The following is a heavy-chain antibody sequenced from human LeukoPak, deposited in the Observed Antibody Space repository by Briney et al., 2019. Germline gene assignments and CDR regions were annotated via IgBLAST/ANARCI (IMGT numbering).Heavy chain of an antibody. CDR3: VGGPIAAAGEDY. V-gene: IGHV3-21*01. CDR1: GLTFSSYS. Sequence: GGSLRLSCAASGLTFSSYSMNWVRQAPGKGLEWVSSISGGSGYIYYADSVKGRFTTSRDNARNSLYLQMNSLRAEDTAVYYCVGGPIAAAGEDYWGQGILVTVSS. D-gene: IGHD6-13*01. J-gene: IGHJ4*02. CDR2: ISGGSGYI.